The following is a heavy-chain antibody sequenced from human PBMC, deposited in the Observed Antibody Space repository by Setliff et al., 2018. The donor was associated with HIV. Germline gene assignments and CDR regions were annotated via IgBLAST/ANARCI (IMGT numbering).Heavy chain of an antibody. CDR1: GGSISSGSYY. J-gene: IGHJ3*02. V-gene: IGHV4-61*09. CDR3: AEGTLRNYYDSSALPLHDAFDI. Sequence: SETLSLTCTVSGGSISSGSYYWSWIRQPAGKGLEWIGHIYTSGSTNYNTSLKSRVTISVDTSKNQFSLKLNSVTAADTAVYYCAEGTLRNYYDSSALPLHDAFDIWGQGTMVTVSS. CDR2: IYTSGST. D-gene: IGHD3-22*01.